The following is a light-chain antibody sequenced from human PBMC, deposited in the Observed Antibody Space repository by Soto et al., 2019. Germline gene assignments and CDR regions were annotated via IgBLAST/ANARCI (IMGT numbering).Light chain of an antibody. CDR3: QQYGYLPPFT. CDR1: QDVSKY. V-gene: IGKV1-33*01. J-gene: IGKJ3*01. CDR2: DAS. Sequence: DIQMTQSPSSLSASVGDRVTITCQASQDVSKYLNWYQQKPGKAPKLLIYDASNLETGVPSRFSGSGFGTDFAFTISSLQPEDIAIYYCQQYGYLPPFTFGPGTKVDI.